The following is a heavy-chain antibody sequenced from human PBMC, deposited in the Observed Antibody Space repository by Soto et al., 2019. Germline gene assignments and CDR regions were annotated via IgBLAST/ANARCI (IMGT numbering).Heavy chain of an antibody. CDR2: INPNSGGT. J-gene: IGHJ3*02. CDR1: GYTFTGYY. D-gene: IGHD3-3*01. V-gene: IGHV1-2*02. CDR3: ARDVTIFGVARAFDI. Sequence: ASVKVSCKASGYTFTGYYMHWVRQAPGQGLEWMGWINPNSGGTNYAQKFQGRVTMTRDTPISTAYMELSRLRSDDTAVYYCARDVTIFGVARAFDIWGQGTMVTVSS.